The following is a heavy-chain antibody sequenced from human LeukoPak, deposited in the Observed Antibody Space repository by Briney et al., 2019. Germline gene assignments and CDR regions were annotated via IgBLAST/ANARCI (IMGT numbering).Heavy chain of an antibody. CDR1: GGSISTVVYY. V-gene: IGHV4-31*03. D-gene: IGHD1-14*01. Sequence: SETLSLTCTVSGGSISTVVYYWNWIRQHPGKGLEWIGYILYGGSTYHSPSLKSRINISLDTSKNLFSLKLSSVTAADTAVYYCAREVATGVGYYGMDVWGQGTTVTVSS. CDR2: ILYGGST. CDR3: AREVATGVGYYGMDV. J-gene: IGHJ6*02.